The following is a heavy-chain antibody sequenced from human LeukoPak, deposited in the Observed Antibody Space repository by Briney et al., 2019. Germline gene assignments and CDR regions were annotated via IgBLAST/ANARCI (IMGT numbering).Heavy chain of an antibody. J-gene: IGHJ6*02. CDR1: GFTFSSYA. D-gene: IGHD2-2*01. CDR3: ARYIVVVPAAFPYYYYGMDV. Sequence: GRSLRLSCAASGFTFSSYAMSWVRQAPGKGLEWVSAISGSGGSTYYADSVKGRFTISRDNSKNTLYLQMNSLRAEDTAVYYCARYIVVVPAAFPYYYYGMDVWGQGTTVTVSS. CDR2: ISGSGGST. V-gene: IGHV3-23*01.